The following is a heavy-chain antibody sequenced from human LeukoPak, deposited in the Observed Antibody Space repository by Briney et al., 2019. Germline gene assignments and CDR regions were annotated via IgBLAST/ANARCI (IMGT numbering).Heavy chain of an antibody. D-gene: IGHD4-17*01. CDR1: GYTFTNYG. CDR3: ATEGGWQPTYYGDRVY. V-gene: IGHV1-18*01. Sequence: ASENLSCTASGYTFTNYGITWVRESPEQRLGWRGWFSPYNGNTHYAQKFQGRVTMTTDTPTSTAYMELRNLRADDTALYYCATEGGWQPTYYGDRVYWGQGTLVSVS. J-gene: IGHJ4*02. CDR2: FSPYNGNT.